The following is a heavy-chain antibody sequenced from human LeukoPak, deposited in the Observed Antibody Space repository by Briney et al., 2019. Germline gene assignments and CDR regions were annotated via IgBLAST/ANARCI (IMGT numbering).Heavy chain of an antibody. CDR2: INPNSGGT. D-gene: IGHD1-7*01. V-gene: IGHV1-2*04. J-gene: IGHJ6*03. CDR1: GYTFTGYY. CDR3: ARLTGTTFYYYMDV. Sequence: ASVKVSCKASGYTFTGYYMHWVRQAPGQGLEWMGWINPNSGGTNYAQKFQGWVTMTRDTSISTAYMELSRLRSDDTAVYYCARLTGTTFYYYMDVWGKGTTVTVSS.